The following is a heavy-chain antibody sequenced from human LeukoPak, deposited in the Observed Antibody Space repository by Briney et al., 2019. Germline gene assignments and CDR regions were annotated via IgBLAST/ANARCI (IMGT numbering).Heavy chain of an antibody. CDR1: GFTFSSYA. CDR3: AKGGGDCSSTSCYTGMVGAFDI. V-gene: IGHV3-23*01. J-gene: IGHJ3*02. Sequence: AGGSLRLSCATSGFTFSSYAMSWVRQAPGKGLEWVSAISGSGGSTYYADSVKGRFTISRDNSKNTLYLQMNSLRAEDTAVYYCAKGGGDCSSTSCYTGMVGAFDIWGQGTMVTVSS. D-gene: IGHD2-2*02. CDR2: ISGSGGST.